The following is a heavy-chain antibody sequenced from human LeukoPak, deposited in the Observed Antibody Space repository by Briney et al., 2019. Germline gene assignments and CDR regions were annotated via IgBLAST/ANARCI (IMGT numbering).Heavy chain of an antibody. CDR1: GFTFSSYS. V-gene: IGHV3-21*01. J-gene: IGHJ4*02. CDR3: AREDWGGTPSGFDY. CDR2: ISSSSSYI. Sequence: GGSLRLSCAPSGFTFSSYSMNWVRQAPGKGLEWVSSISSSSSYIYYADSVKGRFTISRDNAKNSLYLQMNSLRAEDTAVYYCAREDWGGTPSGFDYWGQGTLVTVSS. D-gene: IGHD3/OR15-3a*01.